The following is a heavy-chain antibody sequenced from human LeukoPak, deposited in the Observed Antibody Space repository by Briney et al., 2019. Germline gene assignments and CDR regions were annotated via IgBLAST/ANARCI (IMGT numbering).Heavy chain of an antibody. D-gene: IGHD5-24*01. CDR1: GGTFSSYA. Sequence: EASVKVSCKASGGTFSSYAIGWVRQAPGQGLEWMGGIIPIFGTANYAQKFQGRVTITADESTSTAYMELSSLRSEDTAVYYCASELATIPHYYYGMDVWGQGTTVTVSS. CDR2: IIPIFGTA. J-gene: IGHJ6*02. V-gene: IGHV1-69*01. CDR3: ASELATIPHYYYGMDV.